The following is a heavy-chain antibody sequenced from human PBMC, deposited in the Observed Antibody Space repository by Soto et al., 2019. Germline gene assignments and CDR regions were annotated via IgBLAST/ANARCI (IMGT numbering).Heavy chain of an antibody. D-gene: IGHD6-6*01. CDR2: IYHSGST. V-gene: IGHV4-4*02. CDR1: GGSISSSNW. Sequence: PSETLSLTCAVSGGSISSSNWWSCVRQPPGKGLEWIGEIYHSGSTNYNPSLKSRVTISVDKSKNQFSLKLSSVTAADTAVCYCARGIRVYSSSSGFDYWGQGTLVTVSS. CDR3: ARGIRVYSSSSGFDY. J-gene: IGHJ4*02.